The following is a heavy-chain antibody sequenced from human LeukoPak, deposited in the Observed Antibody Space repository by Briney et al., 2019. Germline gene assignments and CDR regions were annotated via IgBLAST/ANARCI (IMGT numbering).Heavy chain of an antibody. D-gene: IGHD2-15*01. CDR3: ASGYCSGGSCYSDYYYYGMDV. CDR1: GGSISSSSYY. Sequence: TTSETLSLTCTVSGGSISSSSYYWGWIRQPPGKGLEWIGYIYYSGSTNYNPSLKSRVTVSVDTSKNQFSLKLSSVTAADTAVYYCASGYCSGGSCYSDYYYYGMDVWGQGTTVTVPS. CDR2: IYYSGST. V-gene: IGHV4-61*05. J-gene: IGHJ6*02.